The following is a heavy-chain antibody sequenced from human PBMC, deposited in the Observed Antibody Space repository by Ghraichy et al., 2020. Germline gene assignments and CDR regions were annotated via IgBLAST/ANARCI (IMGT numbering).Heavy chain of an antibody. J-gene: IGHJ4*02. V-gene: IGHV4-39*01. Sequence: SETLSLTCTVSGGSISSSSYYWGWIRQPPGKGLEWIGSIYYSGSTYYNPSLKSRVTISVATSKNQFSLKLSSVTAADTAVYYCARARITMIVVVQYFDYWGQGTLVTVSS. CDR2: IYYSGST. CDR1: GGSISSSSYY. CDR3: ARARITMIVVVQYFDY. D-gene: IGHD3-22*01.